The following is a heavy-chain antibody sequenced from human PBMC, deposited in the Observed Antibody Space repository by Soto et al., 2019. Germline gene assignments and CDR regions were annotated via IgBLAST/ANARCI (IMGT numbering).Heavy chain of an antibody. Sequence: LRLSCAASGFTFSSFAMSWVRQAPGKGLDWVSAISGSGGSTYSADSVKGRFTISRDNSKNTLYLQMSSLRAEDTAVYYCARGFSAGKGSTPDFWGQGSLVTVYS. D-gene: IGHD6-13*01. V-gene: IGHV3-23*01. CDR3: ARGFSAGKGSTPDF. CDR2: ISGSGGST. CDR1: GFTFSSFA. J-gene: IGHJ4*02.